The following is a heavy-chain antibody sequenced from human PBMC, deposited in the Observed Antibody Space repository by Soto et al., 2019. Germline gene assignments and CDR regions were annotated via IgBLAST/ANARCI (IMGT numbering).Heavy chain of an antibody. V-gene: IGHV3-30-3*01. CDR2: ISYDGSNK. J-gene: IGHJ4*02. CDR3: AREYGDRGETFDY. CDR1: GFTFSSYA. D-gene: IGHD4-17*01. Sequence: QVQLVESGGGVVQPGRSLRLSCAASGFTFSSYAMHWVRQAPGKGLEWVAVISYDGSNKYYADSVKGRFTISRDNSKNTLYLQMNSLRAEDTAVYYCAREYGDRGETFDYWGQGTLVTVSS.